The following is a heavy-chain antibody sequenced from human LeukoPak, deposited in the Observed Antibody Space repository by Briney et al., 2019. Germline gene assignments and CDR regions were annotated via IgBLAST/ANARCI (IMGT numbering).Heavy chain of an antibody. J-gene: IGHJ4*02. CDR2: ISWNSGSI. Sequence: DRSLRLSCAASGFTFDDYARHWVRQAPGKGLEWISGISWNSGSIGYADSLKGRFTISRDNAKNSLYLQMNSLRAEDMALYYCAKDKSRFLEWLSFDYWGQGTLVTVSS. CDR1: GFTFDDYA. V-gene: IGHV3-9*03. CDR3: AKDKSRFLEWLSFDY. D-gene: IGHD3-3*01.